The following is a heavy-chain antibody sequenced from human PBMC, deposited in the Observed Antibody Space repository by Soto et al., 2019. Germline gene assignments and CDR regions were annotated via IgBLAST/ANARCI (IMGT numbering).Heavy chain of an antibody. V-gene: IGHV3-23*01. D-gene: IGHD2-2*02. CDR2: ISGSGGNT. J-gene: IGHJ4*02. CDR3: AKAASLYYFDH. Sequence: SCKASGVTFSSYAMNWVRQAPGKGLEWVSSISGSGGNTYYADSVKGRFTISRDNSKNTLILQMNSLRAEDTAVYCCAKAASLYYFDHWGQGTQVTVSS. CDR1: GVTFSSYA.